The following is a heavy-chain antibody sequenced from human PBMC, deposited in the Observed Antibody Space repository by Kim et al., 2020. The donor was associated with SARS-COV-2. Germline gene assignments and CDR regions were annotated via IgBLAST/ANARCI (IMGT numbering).Heavy chain of an antibody. D-gene: IGHD6-25*01. V-gene: IGHV3-33*01. J-gene: IGHJ4*02. CDR1: GFTFSSYG. CDR2: IWYDGSNK. CDR3: ARARFAATPIRHYFDY. Sequence: GGSLRLSCAASGFTFSSYGMHWVRQAPGKGLEWVAVIWYDGSNKYYADSVKGRFTISRDNSKNTLYLQMNSLRAEDTAVYYCARARFAATPIRHYFDYWGQGTLVTVSS.